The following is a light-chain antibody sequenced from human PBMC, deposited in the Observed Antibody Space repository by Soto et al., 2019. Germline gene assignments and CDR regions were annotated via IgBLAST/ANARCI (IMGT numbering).Light chain of an antibody. V-gene: IGKV3-11*01. Sequence: EIVLTQSPATLSLSPGERATLSCRASQSVSSYLAWYQQKPGQAPRLLIYGASTRATGIPARFTGGGSGTDFTLTISRLEPEDFALYYCHQRQSWPRTFGQGTKVDIK. CDR2: GAS. CDR1: QSVSSY. J-gene: IGKJ1*01. CDR3: HQRQSWPRT.